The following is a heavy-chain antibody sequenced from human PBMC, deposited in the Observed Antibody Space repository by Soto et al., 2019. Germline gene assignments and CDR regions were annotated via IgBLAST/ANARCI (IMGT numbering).Heavy chain of an antibody. V-gene: IGHV3-23*01. CDR2: ISGSGGSQ. CDR3: AKGMRQSRGDCCSGHSGMGV. J-gene: IGHJ6*02. Sequence: EVQLLESGGDLVQPGGSLRLSCAASGFTFNYYAMSWVRQAPGKGLEWVSTISGSGGSQYYADSVRGRFTISRDTPHNALRLHITSLRAADPALYYCAKGMRQSRGDCCSGHSGMGVWCHGTTVTVSS. D-gene: IGHD2-21*01. CDR1: GFTFNYYA.